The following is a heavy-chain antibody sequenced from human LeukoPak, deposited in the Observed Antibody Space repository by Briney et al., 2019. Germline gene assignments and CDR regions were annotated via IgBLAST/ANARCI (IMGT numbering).Heavy chain of an antibody. Sequence: ASVKVSCKASGYTFTNYAINWVRQATGQGLEWMGWMNPSNGNTGFAQKFQGRLTMTRDTSISTAYMELSSLTSEDTAVYFCARGFSEEMATIAYWGQGTLITVSS. J-gene: IGHJ4*02. V-gene: IGHV1-8*01. CDR3: ARGFSEEMATIAY. CDR2: MNPSNGNT. D-gene: IGHD5-24*01. CDR1: GYTFTNYA.